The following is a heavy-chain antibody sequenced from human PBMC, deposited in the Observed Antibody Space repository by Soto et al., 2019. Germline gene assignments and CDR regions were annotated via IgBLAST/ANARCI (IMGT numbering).Heavy chain of an antibody. V-gene: IGHV4-59*01. CDR2: IYYTGST. CDR3: ARPSYYYGSGSFGMDV. J-gene: IGHJ6*02. D-gene: IGHD3-10*01. CDR1: GGSISSFY. Sequence: SETLSLTCTVSGGSISSFYWSWIRQPPGRGLEWIGYIYYTGSTNYNPSLKSRVTISVDTSKNQFSLQLSSVTAADTAVYYCARPSYYYGSGSFGMDVWGQGTTVTVSS.